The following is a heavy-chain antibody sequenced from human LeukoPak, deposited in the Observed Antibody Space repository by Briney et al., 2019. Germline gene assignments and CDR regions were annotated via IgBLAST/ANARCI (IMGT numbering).Heavy chain of an antibody. D-gene: IGHD6-6*01. CDR2: ISTIISYI. Sequence: GGSLRLSCAASGFTFSSYSMNWVRQAPGKGLEWVSSISTIISYIYYADSVKGRFTISTDKATNSLYLQMNSLRAEDTAVYYCARGGDSSSWVRYYGMDVCGQGTTVTASS. CDR3: ARGGDSSSWVRYYGMDV. V-gene: IGHV3-21*01. J-gene: IGHJ6*01. CDR1: GFTFSSYS.